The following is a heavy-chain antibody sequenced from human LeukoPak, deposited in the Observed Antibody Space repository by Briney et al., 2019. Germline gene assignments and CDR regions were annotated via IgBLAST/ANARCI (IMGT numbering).Heavy chain of an antibody. CDR3: RGGSTSLNEYYFDY. CDR2: ISGSGSII. CDR1: GATFSSDE. Sequence: LTGGSLRLSCAASGATFSSDEMNWVRQAPGKGLEWVSYISGSGSIIYYADSVKGRFTISRDNAKNSLYLQMNSLRAEDTAVYYCRGGSTSLNEYYFDYWGQGTLVTVSS. J-gene: IGHJ4*02. D-gene: IGHD2-2*01. V-gene: IGHV3-48*03.